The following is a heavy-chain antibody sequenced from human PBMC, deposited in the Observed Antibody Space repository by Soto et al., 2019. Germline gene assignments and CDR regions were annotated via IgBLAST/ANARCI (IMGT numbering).Heavy chain of an antibody. J-gene: IGHJ6*03. CDR2: INHSGST. CDR3: ATPRGYCSSTSCYGRGYYYYYMDV. D-gene: IGHD2-2*01. CDR1: GESFSGYY. Sequence: SETRSLTCAVYGESFSGYYWSWIRKPPGKGLEWIGEINHSGSTNYNPSLKSRVTISVDTSKNRFSLKLSSVTAADTAVYYCATPRGYCSSTSCYGRGYYYYYMDVWGKGTTVTVSS. V-gene: IGHV4-34*01.